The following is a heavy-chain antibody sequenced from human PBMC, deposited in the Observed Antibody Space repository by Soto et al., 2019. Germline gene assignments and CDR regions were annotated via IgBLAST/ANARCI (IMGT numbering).Heavy chain of an antibody. CDR3: TTGRYSYDYYYGMDV. D-gene: IGHD5-18*01. CDR2: IKSKTDGGTT. CDR1: GFTFSNAW. V-gene: IGHV3-15*07. Sequence: GESLKISCAASGFTFSNAWMNWVRQAPGKGLEWVGRIKSKTDGGTTDYAAPVKGRFTISRDDSKNTLYLQMNSLKTEDTAVYYCTTGRYSYDYYYGMDVWGQGTTVTVSS. J-gene: IGHJ6*02.